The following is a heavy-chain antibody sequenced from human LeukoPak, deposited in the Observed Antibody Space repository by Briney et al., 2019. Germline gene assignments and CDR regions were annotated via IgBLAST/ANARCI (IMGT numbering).Heavy chain of an antibody. CDR3: ASGEYCSSTSCSPRIDAFDI. CDR2: INPSGGST. CDR1: GYTFTIYY. J-gene: IGHJ3*02. V-gene: IGHV1-46*01. Sequence: ASVTVSCKASGYTFTIYYMHWVRQAPGQGHEWMGIINPSGGSTSYAQKFQGRVTMTRDTSTSTVYMELSSLRSEDTAVYYCASGEYCSSTSCSPRIDAFDIWGQGTMVTVSS. D-gene: IGHD2-2*01.